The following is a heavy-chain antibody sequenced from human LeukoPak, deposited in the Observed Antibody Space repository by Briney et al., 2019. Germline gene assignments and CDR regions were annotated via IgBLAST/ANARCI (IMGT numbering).Heavy chain of an antibody. CDR2: IYPGDSDT. D-gene: IGHD1-26*01. CDR3: ARALVGAATLSY. J-gene: IGHJ4*02. V-gene: IGHV5-51*01. CDR1: GYSFSRNW. Sequence: GESLKISCKGSGYSFSRNWIGWVRQMPGKGLEWMGVIYPGDSDTRYSPSFQGQVTLSADKSISTAYLQWSSLKASDTAIYYCARALVGAATLSYWGQGTLVTVSS.